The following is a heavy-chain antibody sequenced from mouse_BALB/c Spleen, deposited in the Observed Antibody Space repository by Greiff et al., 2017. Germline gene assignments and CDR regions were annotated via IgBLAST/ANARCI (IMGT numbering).Heavy chain of an antibody. J-gene: IGHJ4*01. V-gene: IGHV1S36*01. CDR3: TRWGHYCAMDY. Sequence: VQLQQPGAELVKPGASVKLSCKASGYTFTSYWMHWVKQRPGRGLEWIGVIDPNSGGTKYNEKFKSKATLTVDKPSSTAYMQLSSLTSEDSAVYYCTRWGHYCAMDYWGQGTSVTVSS. CDR2: IDPNSGGT. CDR1: GYTFTSYW.